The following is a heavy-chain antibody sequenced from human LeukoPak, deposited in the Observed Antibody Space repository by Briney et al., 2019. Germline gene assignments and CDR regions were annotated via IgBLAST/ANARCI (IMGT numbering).Heavy chain of an antibody. CDR3: ARGDMAAAGTPNAFDI. J-gene: IGHJ3*02. Sequence: SQTLSLTCTISGDSVSSNSAAWNWIRQSPSRGLKWLGRTDYRSKWYTAYAVSAKSRIDITQHTSKTRFSLPLNSVPPEDTAVHYCARGDMAAAGTPNAFDIWGQGTMVTVSS. CDR1: GDSVSSNSAA. D-gene: IGHD6-13*01. CDR2: TDYRSKWYT. V-gene: IGHV6-1*01.